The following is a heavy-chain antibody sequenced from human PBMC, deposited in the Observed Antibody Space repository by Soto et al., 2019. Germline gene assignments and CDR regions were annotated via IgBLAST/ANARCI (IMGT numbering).Heavy chain of an antibody. D-gene: IGHD3-22*01. CDR3: ARRLLRDNWFDP. Sequence: GGSLRLSCAASGFTFSSYAMHWVRQAPGKGLEWVAVISYDGSNKYYADSVKGRFTISRDNSKNTLYLQMNSLRAEDTAVYYCARRLLRDNWFDPWGQGTLVTVSS. CDR2: ISYDGSNK. V-gene: IGHV3-30-3*01. J-gene: IGHJ5*02. CDR1: GFTFSSYA.